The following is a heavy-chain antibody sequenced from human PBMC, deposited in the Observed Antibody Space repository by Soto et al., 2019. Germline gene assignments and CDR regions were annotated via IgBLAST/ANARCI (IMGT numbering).Heavy chain of an antibody. V-gene: IGHV3-53*01. Sequence: PGGSLRLSCAAAGFTVSSNYMSWVRQAPGKGLEWVSVIYSGGSTYYADSVKGRFTISRDNSKNTLYLQMNSLRAEDTAVYYCARGTDGTNCSGGSCSDFWGQGTLVTVSS. CDR1: GFTVSSNY. CDR2: IYSGGST. J-gene: IGHJ4*02. D-gene: IGHD2-15*01. CDR3: ARGTDGTNCSGGSCSDF.